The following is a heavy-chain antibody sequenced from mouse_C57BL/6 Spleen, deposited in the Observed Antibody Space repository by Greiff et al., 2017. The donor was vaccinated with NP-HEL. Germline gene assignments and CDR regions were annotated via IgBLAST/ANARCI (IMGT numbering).Heavy chain of an antibody. D-gene: IGHD1-1*01. CDR3: ARPSVVAPYWYFDV. CDR1: GYTFTDYN. V-gene: IGHV1-22*01. CDR2: INPNNGGT. Sequence: EVQLQQSGPELVKPGASVKMSCKASGYTFTDYNMHWVKQSHGKSLEWIGYINPNNGGTSYNQKFKGKATLTVNKSSSTAYMELRSLTSEDSAVYYCARPSVVAPYWYFDVWGTGTTVTVSS. J-gene: IGHJ1*03.